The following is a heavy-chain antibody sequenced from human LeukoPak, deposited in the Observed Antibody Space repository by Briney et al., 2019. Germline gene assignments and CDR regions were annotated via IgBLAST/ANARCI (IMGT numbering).Heavy chain of an antibody. J-gene: IGHJ4*02. CDR1: GFTFSNYA. CDR2: ISGSGIST. Sequence: GGSLRLSCAASGFTFSNYAMSWVRQAPGKGLEWVSGISGSGISTYYADSVKGRFTISRDNSKNTLYLQMNSLRAEDTAVYFCARGGVDYYGSGTYYLMYYFDYWGQGALVTVSS. V-gene: IGHV3-23*01. CDR3: ARGGVDYYGSGTYYLMYYFDY. D-gene: IGHD3-10*01.